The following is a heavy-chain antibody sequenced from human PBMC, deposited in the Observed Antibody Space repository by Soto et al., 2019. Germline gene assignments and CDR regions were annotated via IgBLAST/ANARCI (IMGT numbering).Heavy chain of an antibody. CDR2: IYSGGST. CDR1: GFTVSSNY. J-gene: IGHJ4*02. CDR3: ARDSGYSSGKFDY. D-gene: IGHD6-19*01. V-gene: IGHV3-66*01. Sequence: GGSLRLSCAASGFTVSSNYMSWVRQAPGKGLEWVSVIYSGGSTCYADSVKGRFTISRDNSKNTLYLQMNSLRAEDTAVYYCARDSGYSSGKFDYWGQGTLVTVSS.